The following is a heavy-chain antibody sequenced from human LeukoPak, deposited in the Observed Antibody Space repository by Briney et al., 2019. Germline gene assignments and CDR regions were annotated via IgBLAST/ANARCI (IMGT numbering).Heavy chain of an antibody. D-gene: IGHD6-13*01. CDR1: GYSFTSYY. Sequence: ASVNVSCKASGYSFTSYYIHCVRQAPGQGLEWMGWINPNSGGTKYAQTFQGRVTLTRDTSVTTAYMELSSLRSDDTAVYYCAKARRISPAGTDWLDPWGQGTLVTVSS. J-gene: IGHJ5*02. CDR3: AKARRISPAGTDWLDP. CDR2: INPNSGGT. V-gene: IGHV1-2*02.